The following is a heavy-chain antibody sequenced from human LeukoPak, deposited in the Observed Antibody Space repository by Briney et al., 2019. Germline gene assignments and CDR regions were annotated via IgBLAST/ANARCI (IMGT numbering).Heavy chain of an antibody. Sequence: GGSLRLSCAASGFTFSSYGMHWVRQAPGKGLEWVAVISYDGSNKYYADSVKGRSTISRDNSKNTLYLQMNSLRAEDTAVYYCAKDKGLVAVAGTYFDYWGQGTLVTVSS. CDR3: AKDKGLVAVAGTYFDY. CDR2: ISYDGSNK. J-gene: IGHJ4*02. V-gene: IGHV3-30*18. CDR1: GFTFSSYG. D-gene: IGHD6-19*01.